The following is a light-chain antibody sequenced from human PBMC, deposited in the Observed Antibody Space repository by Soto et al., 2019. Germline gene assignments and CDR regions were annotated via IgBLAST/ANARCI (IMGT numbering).Light chain of an antibody. CDR1: QSVSIN. CDR2: AVS. J-gene: IGKJ5*01. V-gene: IGKV3-15*01. CDR3: QNYDSEPIT. Sequence: IGMTQSPATLSVSPGERATLSCRASQSVSINLAWYQQKPGQAPSLLIYAVSARATGIPARFSGSGSGTEFTLTINGLQSDDIATYYCQNYDSEPITFGQGTRLEI.